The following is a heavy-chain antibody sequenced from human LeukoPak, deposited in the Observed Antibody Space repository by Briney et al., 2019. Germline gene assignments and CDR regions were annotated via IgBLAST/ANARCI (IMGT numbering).Heavy chain of an antibody. CDR2: IYTSGST. CDR1: GGSISSGSYY. CDR3: ARVGNGTTRVGYFDY. D-gene: IGHD1-1*01. V-gene: IGHV4-61*02. Sequence: PSETLSLTCTVSGGSISSGSYYWSWIRQPAGKGLEWIGRIYTSGSTNYNPSLKSRVTISVDTSKNQFSLKLSSVTAADTAVYYCARVGNGTTRVGYFDYWGQGTLVTVSS. J-gene: IGHJ4*02.